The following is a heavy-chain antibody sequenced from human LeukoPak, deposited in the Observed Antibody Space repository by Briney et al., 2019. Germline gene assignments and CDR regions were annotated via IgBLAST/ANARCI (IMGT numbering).Heavy chain of an antibody. CDR1: GCSISSGDYY. CDR3: ARGTQETPDY. CDR2: IYYSGCT. Sequence: SQTLSFTCTVSGCSISSGDYYWSWIRQPPGKGLGWIGYIYYSGCTYYNPALKTRATISSVSSKYQVFLKLSSVTAADTAVSYCARGTQETPDYWGQGTLVTVSS. V-gene: IGHV4-30-4*08. D-gene: IGHD2-2*01. J-gene: IGHJ4*02.